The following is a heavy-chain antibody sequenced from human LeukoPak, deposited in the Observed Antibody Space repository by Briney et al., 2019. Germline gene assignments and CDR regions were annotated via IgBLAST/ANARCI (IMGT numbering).Heavy chain of an antibody. CDR2: ISSNGGST. Sequence: GGSLRLYCSASGFTFSSYAMHWVRQAPGQGLEYVPAISSNGGSTYYADSVKGRFTISRDNSKNTLYLQMSSLRAEDTAVYYCVKDWSLVGATTFDYWGQGTLVTVSS. V-gene: IGHV3-64D*06. CDR3: VKDWSLVGATTFDY. CDR1: GFTFSSYA. J-gene: IGHJ4*02. D-gene: IGHD1-26*01.